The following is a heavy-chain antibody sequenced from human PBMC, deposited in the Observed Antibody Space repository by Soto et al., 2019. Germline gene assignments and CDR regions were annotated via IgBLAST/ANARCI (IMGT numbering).Heavy chain of an antibody. J-gene: IGHJ4*02. Sequence: QVQLQQWGAGLLKPSETLSLTCAVYGGSFSGYYWPWIRQTPGKGLEWIGEINHNGDTNYNPSLKSRVTMSVETSKSQFSLNLSSVTAADTAVYYCAEGLRTGDYWGRGTPVTVSS. V-gene: IGHV4-34*02. D-gene: IGHD3-9*01. CDR1: GGSFSGYY. CDR3: AEGLRTGDY. CDR2: INHNGDT.